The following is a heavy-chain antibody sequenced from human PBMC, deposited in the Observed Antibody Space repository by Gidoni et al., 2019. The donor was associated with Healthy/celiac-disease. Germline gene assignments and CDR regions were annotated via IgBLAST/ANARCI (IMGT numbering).Heavy chain of an antibody. CDR1: GYSFTSYW. CDR3: ATSGDIVVVPAAMDI. D-gene: IGHD2-2*01. V-gene: IGHV5-51*01. CDR2: IYPGDSDT. Sequence: EVQLVQSGAEVKQPGESLKISCKGSGYSFTSYWIGWVRQMPGKGLEWMGIIYPGDSDTRYSPSFQGQVTISADKSISTAYLQWSSLKASDTAMYYCATSGDIVVVPAAMDIWGQGTMVTVSS. J-gene: IGHJ3*02.